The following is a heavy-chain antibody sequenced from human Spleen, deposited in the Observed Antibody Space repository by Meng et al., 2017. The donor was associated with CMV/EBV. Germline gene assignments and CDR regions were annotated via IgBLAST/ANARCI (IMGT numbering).Heavy chain of an antibody. J-gene: IGHJ5*02. CDR2: IIPVLGLA. Sequence: SVKVSCKASGGTFNNYTINWVRQAPGQGLEWMGRIIPVLGLANYAQKFQGRVTITADRSTTTAYMELSSLRSEDTAIYYCARGGATRLQYYNWFDPWGQGTLVTVSS. CDR3: ARGGATRLQYYNWFDP. D-gene: IGHD6-6*01. CDR1: GGTFNNYT. V-gene: IGHV1-69*02.